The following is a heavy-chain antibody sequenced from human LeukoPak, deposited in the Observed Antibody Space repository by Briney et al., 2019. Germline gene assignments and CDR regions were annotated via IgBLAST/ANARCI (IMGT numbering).Heavy chain of an antibody. CDR3: AKTLYTSDWYRVLDY. Sequence: GGSLRLSCAASGFTFSSYVMNWVRLAPGKGLEWVSVISTSGGTTYYADSVKGRFTMSRDNSKNTLYLQMNSLRAEDTAVYYCAKTLYTSDWYRVLDYWGQGTLVTVSS. CDR2: ISTSGGTT. J-gene: IGHJ4*02. D-gene: IGHD6-19*01. CDR1: GFTFSSYV. V-gene: IGHV3-23*01.